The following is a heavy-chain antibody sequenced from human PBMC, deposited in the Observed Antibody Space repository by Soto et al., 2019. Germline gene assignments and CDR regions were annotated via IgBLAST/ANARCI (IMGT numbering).Heavy chain of an antibody. CDR3: ASRSPALDY. D-gene: IGHD2-2*01. J-gene: IGHJ4*02. V-gene: IGHV3-33*01. Sequence: GGSLRLSCAAPGLTFASYCMQWVRQAPGKGLEWVAVIWYDGSNKYYADSVKGRFTISRDNSKNMLYLQMNSLRAEETAIYYCASRSPALDYWGQGP. CDR1: GLTFASYC. CDR2: IWYDGSNK.